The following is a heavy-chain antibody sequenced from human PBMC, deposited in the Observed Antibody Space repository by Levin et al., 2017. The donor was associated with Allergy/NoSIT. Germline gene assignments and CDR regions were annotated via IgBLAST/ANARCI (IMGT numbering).Heavy chain of an antibody. CDR2: ISSSSTYI. CDR1: GFTFSSYS. CDR3: ARVLGSGWFSGY. D-gene: IGHD6-19*01. Sequence: GESLKISCAASGFTFSSYSMNWVRQAPGKGLEWVSSISSSSTYIYYADSVKGRFTISRDNAKNSLYLQMNSLRADDTAVYYCARVLGSGWFSGYWGQGTLVTVSS. V-gene: IGHV3-21*01. J-gene: IGHJ4*02.